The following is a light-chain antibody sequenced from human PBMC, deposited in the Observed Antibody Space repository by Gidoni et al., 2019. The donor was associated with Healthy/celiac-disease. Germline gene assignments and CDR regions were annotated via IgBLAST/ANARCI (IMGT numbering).Light chain of an antibody. J-gene: IGLJ2*01. CDR3: QVWDSSSDVV. Sequence: SYVLTQPPSVSVAPGKTARITCGGNNIGSKSVHWYQQKPGQAPVLVIYYDSDRPSGIPERFSGSNSGNTATLTIRRVEAGDEADYYCQVWDSSSDVVFGGGTKLTVL. CDR1: NIGSKS. CDR2: YDS. V-gene: IGLV3-21*04.